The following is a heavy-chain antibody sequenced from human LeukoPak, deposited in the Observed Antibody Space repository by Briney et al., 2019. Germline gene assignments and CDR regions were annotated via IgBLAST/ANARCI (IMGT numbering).Heavy chain of an antibody. CDR3: ARRPEDRHYDILTGTYCYYGMDA. CDR1: GGSFSSYY. D-gene: IGHD3-9*01. CDR2: INHSGST. J-gene: IGHJ6*02. Sequence: SETLSLTCAVYGGSFSSYYWSWIRQPPGKGLEWIGEINHSGSTNYNPSLKSRVTISVDTSKNQFSLKLSSVTAADTAVYYCARRPEDRHYDILTGTYCYYGMDAWGQGTTVTVSS. V-gene: IGHV4-34*01.